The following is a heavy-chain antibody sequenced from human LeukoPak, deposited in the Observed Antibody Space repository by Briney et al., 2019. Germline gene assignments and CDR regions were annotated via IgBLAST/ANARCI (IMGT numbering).Heavy chain of an antibody. J-gene: IGHJ6*03. D-gene: IGHD3-10*01. Sequence: PSETLSLTCAVSGGSISSSNWWSWVRQPPGKGLEWIGYIYYSGSTNYNPSLKSRVTISVDTSKNQFSLKLSSVTAADTAVYYCARGGMVRGVKGAYYYYYMDVWGKGTTVTISS. CDR1: GGSISSSNW. CDR2: IYYSGST. V-gene: IGHV4-4*02. CDR3: ARGGMVRGVKGAYYYYYMDV.